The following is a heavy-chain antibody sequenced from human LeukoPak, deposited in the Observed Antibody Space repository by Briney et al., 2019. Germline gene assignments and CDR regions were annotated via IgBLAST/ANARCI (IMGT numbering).Heavy chain of an antibody. D-gene: IGHD6-13*01. J-gene: IGHJ6*02. CDR2: IWYDGSNK. CDR3: ARENPPGYSSGMDV. V-gene: IGHV3-33*01. CDR1: GFTFSSSG. Sequence: GGPLRLSCAASGFTFSSSGMYWVRQAPGKGLEWVAVIWYDGSNKYYADSVKGRFIISRDNSKNTLYLQMNSRRAEDTAVYYCARENPPGYSSGMDVWGQGTTVTVSS.